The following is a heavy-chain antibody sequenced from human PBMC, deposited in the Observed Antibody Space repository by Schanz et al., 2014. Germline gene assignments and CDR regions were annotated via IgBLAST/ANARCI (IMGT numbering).Heavy chain of an antibody. J-gene: IGHJ5*02. CDR1: GGTLHSYT. V-gene: IGHV1-69*08. CDR2: IIPNLGSA. CDR3: ARGNTIFGVVILGWLDP. D-gene: IGHD3-3*01. Sequence: QVQLVQSGAEVKKPGSSVKVSCKASGGTLHSYTFSWVRQAPGQGLEWMGRIIPNLGSANYAQKFQGRVTITADKSTSTVYMELSSLRSEDTAIYYCARGNTIFGVVILGWLDPWGQGTLVTVSS.